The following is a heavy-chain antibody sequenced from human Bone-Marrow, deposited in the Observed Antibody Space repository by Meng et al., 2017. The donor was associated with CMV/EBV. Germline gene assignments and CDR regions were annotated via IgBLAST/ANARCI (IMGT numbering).Heavy chain of an antibody. CDR1: GFTFSSYA. CDR2: ISGSGGST. D-gene: IGHD1-26*01. J-gene: IGHJ4*02. Sequence: GESLKISCAASGFTFSSYAMSWVRQAPGKGLEWVSAISGSGGSTYYADSVKGRFTISRDNSKNTLYLQMNSLRAEDTAVYYCAKGELLYYFDYWGQATLVTVSS. CDR3: AKGELLYYFDY. V-gene: IGHV3-23*01.